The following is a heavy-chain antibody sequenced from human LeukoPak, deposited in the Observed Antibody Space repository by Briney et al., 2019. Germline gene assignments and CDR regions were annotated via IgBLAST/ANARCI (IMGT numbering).Heavy chain of an antibody. CDR3: ARDLALGENSSGLDY. V-gene: IGHV3-23*01. CDR2: ISGSGGST. Sequence: PGGSLRLSCAASGFTFSSYAMSWVRQAPGKGLEWVSAISGSGGSTYYADSVKGRFTISRDNSKNTLYLQMNSLRAEDTAVYYCARDLALGENSSGLDYWGQGTLVTVSS. CDR1: GFTFSSYA. D-gene: IGHD3-22*01. J-gene: IGHJ4*02.